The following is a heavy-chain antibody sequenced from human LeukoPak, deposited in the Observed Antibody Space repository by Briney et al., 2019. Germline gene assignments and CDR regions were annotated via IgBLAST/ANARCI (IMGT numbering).Heavy chain of an antibody. V-gene: IGHV4-38-2*02. CDR2: VYHSGST. CDR3: ARLGHCNRVSCYGWFDL. Sequence: SETLSLTCTVSGDSISSGYYWCCIRQPPGKRLEWIASVYHSGSTYYNSSLKSRVDVSVDTSKTQFSLQLTSVTAADTAEYYCARLGHCNRVSCYGWFDLWGQGILVTVSS. D-gene: IGHD2-2*01. CDR1: GDSISSGYY. J-gene: IGHJ5*02.